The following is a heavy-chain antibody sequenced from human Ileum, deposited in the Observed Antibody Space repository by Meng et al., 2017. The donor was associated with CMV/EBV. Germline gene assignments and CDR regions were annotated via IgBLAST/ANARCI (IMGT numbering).Heavy chain of an antibody. CDR1: GFTFSSYA. V-gene: IGHV3-23*03. CDR2: IYSGGTST. Sequence: GESLKISCAASGFTFSSYAMTWVHQAPGKGLEWVSIIYSGGTSTYYADSVRGRFTISRDNSKNTLYLQMSSLRAEDTAVYYCATHSPISAAGRTSHYWGQGTLVTVSS. J-gene: IGHJ4*02. CDR3: ATHSPISAAGRTSHY. D-gene: IGHD6-13*01.